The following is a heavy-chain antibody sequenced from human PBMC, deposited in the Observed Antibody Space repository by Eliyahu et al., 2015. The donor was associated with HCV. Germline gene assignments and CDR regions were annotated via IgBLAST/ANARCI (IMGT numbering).Heavy chain of an antibody. Sequence: EVQLVQSGAEVKKPGESLKISXKGSGYSFITYXIGWVRQMPGKGLEWMGIIYPGDSDTRYSPSFQGQVTISADKSISTAYLQWSSLKPSDTAMYYCARPGRNWNDDHAYWGQGTLVTVSS. CDR3: ARPGRNWNDDHAY. D-gene: IGHD1-1*01. J-gene: IGHJ4*02. CDR2: IYPGDSDT. V-gene: IGHV5-51*01. CDR1: GYSFITYX.